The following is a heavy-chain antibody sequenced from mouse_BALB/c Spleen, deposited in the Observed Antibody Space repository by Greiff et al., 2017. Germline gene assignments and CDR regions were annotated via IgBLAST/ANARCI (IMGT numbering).Heavy chain of an antibody. V-gene: IGHV3-6*02. J-gene: IGHJ4*01. D-gene: IGHD2-10*02. CDR2: ISYDGSN. CDR1: GYSITSGYY. CDR3: ARVTYGNAMDY. Sequence: EESGPGLVKPSQSLSLTCSVTGYSITSGYYWNWIRQFPGNKLEWMGYISYDGSNNYNPSLKNRISITRDTSKNQFFLKLNSVTTEDTATYYCARVTYGNAMDYWGQGTSVTVSS.